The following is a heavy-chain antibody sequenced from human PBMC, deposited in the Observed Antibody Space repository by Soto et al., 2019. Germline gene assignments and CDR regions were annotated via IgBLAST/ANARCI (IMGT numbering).Heavy chain of an antibody. J-gene: IGHJ5*02. V-gene: IGHV4-39*01. CDR2: IYYSGST. D-gene: IGHD3-16*02. Sequence: SETLSLTCSVSGDSISGSDYYWGWIRQPPGKGLEWIGSIYYSGSTYYNPSLKSRVTISVDTSKSQFSLKLGSVTAADTAVYYCARQLLPLHLGEISFPGRFDPWGQGTLVTVSS. CDR1: GDSISGSDYY. CDR3: ARQLLPLHLGEISFPGRFDP.